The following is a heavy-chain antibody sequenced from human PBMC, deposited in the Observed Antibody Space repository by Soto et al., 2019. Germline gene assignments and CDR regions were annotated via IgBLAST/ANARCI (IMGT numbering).Heavy chain of an antibody. V-gene: IGHV1-46*01. Sequence: ASVKVSCKASGNTFTTYYVHWVRQAPGQGLEWMGVINPRDGGTSYAQKFQGRVTMTRDTSTSTVYMELSSLRSEDTAVYYCAKDPPGSGSYKTPYYFDYWGQGTLVTVSS. CDR1: GNTFTTYY. J-gene: IGHJ4*02. CDR2: INPRDGGT. D-gene: IGHD3-10*01. CDR3: AKDPPGSGSYKTPYYFDY.